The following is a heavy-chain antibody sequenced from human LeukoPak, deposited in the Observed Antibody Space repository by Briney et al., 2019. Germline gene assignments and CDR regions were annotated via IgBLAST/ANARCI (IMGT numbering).Heavy chain of an antibody. CDR1: GGSFSGYY. J-gene: IGHJ3*02. CDR3: ARVIVGARLDAFDI. D-gene: IGHD1-26*01. V-gene: IGHV4-34*01. Sequence: SETLSLTCAVYGGSFSGYYWSWIRQPPGKGLEWIGEINHSGSTYYNPSLKSRVTISVDTSKNQFSLKLSSVTAADTAVYYCARVIVGARLDAFDIWGQGTMVTVSS. CDR2: INHSGST.